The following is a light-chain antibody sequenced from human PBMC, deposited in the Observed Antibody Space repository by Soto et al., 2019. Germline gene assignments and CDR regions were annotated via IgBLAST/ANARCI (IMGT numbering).Light chain of an antibody. CDR2: DVF. Sequence: QSALTQPRSVSGSPGQSVTISCTGTSSDVGGYNYVSWFQQYPGKAPKLMIYDVFNRPSGVSNRFSGSKSGNTASLTISGLQAEDEADYYCSSFAGSHSVFGGGTKATVL. CDR3: SSFAGSHSV. J-gene: IGLJ2*01. V-gene: IGLV2-11*01. CDR1: SSDVGGYNY.